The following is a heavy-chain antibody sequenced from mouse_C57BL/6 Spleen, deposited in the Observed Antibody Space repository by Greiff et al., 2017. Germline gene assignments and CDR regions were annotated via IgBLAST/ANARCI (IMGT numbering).Heavy chain of an antibody. D-gene: IGHD1-1*01. J-gene: IGHJ4*01. CDR3: AREGSSYAMDY. CDR1: GYTFTSYW. Sequence: VKLQQPGAELVRPGSSVKLSCKASGYTFTSYWMHWVKQRPIQGLEWIGNIDPSDSETHYNQKFKDKATLTVDKSSSTAYMQLSSLTSEDSAVYYYAREGSSYAMDYWGQGTSVTVSS. V-gene: IGHV1-52*01. CDR2: IDPSDSET.